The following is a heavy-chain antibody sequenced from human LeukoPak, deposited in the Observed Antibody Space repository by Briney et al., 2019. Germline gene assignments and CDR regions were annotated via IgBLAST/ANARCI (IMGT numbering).Heavy chain of an antibody. CDR1: GGSISSSNW. CDR3: ARVLIGPAAVDAFDI. Sequence: SETLSLTCTVSGGSISSSNWWSWVRQPPGKGLEWIGEIYHSGSTNYNPSLKSRVTISVDKSKNQFSLKLSSVTAADTAVYYCARVLIGPAAVDAFDIWGQGTMVTVSS. D-gene: IGHD6-13*01. J-gene: IGHJ3*02. V-gene: IGHV4-4*02. CDR2: IYHSGST.